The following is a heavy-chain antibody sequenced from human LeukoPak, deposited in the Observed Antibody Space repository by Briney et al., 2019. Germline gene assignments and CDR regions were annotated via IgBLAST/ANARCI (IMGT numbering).Heavy chain of an antibody. CDR1: VFTFSSYA. V-gene: IGHV3-23*01. CDR2: ISGSGGST. CDR3: AKDLAYYDSSGYPVDPFDY. Sequence: PPGGSLSLSCAASVFTFSSYAMSWVRQAPGKGLEWVSAISGSGGSTYYADSVKGRFTISRDNSKNTLYLQMNSLRAEDTAVYYCAKDLAYYDSSGYPVDPFDYWGQGTLVTVSS. D-gene: IGHD3-22*01. J-gene: IGHJ4*02.